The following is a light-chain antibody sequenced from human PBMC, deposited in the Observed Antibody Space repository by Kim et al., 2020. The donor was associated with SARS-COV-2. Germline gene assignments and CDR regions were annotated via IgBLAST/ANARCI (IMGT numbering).Light chain of an antibody. CDR3: QHYNHWPRGT. CDR2: GSS. Sequence: EIAMTQSPATLSMSPGDKATLSCRASQSVGRNLAWYQQRPGQAPRVLIYGSSNRAPGIPARFSATGSGTDFTLTISNLQSEDFAVYYCQHYNHWPRGTFSQGTKVEIK. CDR1: QSVGRN. V-gene: IGKV3-15*01. J-gene: IGKJ1*01.